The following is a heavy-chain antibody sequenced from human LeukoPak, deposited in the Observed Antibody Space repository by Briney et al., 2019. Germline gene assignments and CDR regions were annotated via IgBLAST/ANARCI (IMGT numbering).Heavy chain of an antibody. J-gene: IGHJ6*02. CDR1: GFTFSSYA. D-gene: IGHD3-3*01. CDR2: ISYDGSNK. Sequence: GRSLRLSCAASGFTFSSYAMHWVRQAPGKGLEWVAVISYDGSNKYYADSVKGRFTISRDNSKNTLYLQMNSLRAEDTAMYYCARDLWLVEWSEGMDVWGQGTTVTVSS. V-gene: IGHV3-30-3*01. CDR3: ARDLWLVEWSEGMDV.